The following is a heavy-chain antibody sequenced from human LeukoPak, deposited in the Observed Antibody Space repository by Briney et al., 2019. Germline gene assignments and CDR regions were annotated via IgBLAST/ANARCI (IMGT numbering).Heavy chain of an antibody. CDR1: GGSINSYY. V-gene: IGHV4-59*08. CDR2: IYNNENT. J-gene: IGHJ5*02. D-gene: IGHD7-27*01. CDR3: ARRHKGNWGSSWFDP. Sequence: SETLSLTCTVSGGSINSYYWNWIRQPPGKGLEWIGYIYNNENTNYNPSLKSRVTISVDTSKNQFSLNLTSVTAADTAVYYCARRHKGNWGSSWFDPWGPGTQVIVSS.